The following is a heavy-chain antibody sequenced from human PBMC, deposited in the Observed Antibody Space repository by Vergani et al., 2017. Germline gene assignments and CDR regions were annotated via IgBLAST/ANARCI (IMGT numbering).Heavy chain of an antibody. CDR3: ARGWTMNYDILTGYPTSGYYYGMDV. CDR1: GGSFSGYY. V-gene: IGHV4-34*01. CDR2: INHSGST. J-gene: IGHJ6*02. D-gene: IGHD3-9*01. Sequence: QVQLQQWGAGLLKPSETLSLTCAVYGGSFSGYYWSWIRQPPGKGLEWIGEINHSGSTNYNPSLKSRVTISVDTSKNQFSLKLSSVTAADTAVYYCARGWTMNYDILTGYPTSGYYYGMDVWGQGTTVTVSS.